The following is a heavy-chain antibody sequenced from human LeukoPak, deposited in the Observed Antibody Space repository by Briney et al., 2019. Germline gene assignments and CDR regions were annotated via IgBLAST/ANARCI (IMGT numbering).Heavy chain of an antibody. J-gene: IGHJ1*01. Sequence: ASVKVSCKASGYTFTSYDINWVRQATGQGLEWMGWMNPNTGNTGYAQKFQGRVTMTRNTSISTAYMELSSLRFETTAVYYCARGGITADGYFQHWGQGTLVTVSS. D-gene: IGHD6-13*01. CDR3: ARGGITADGYFQH. CDR2: MNPNTGNT. V-gene: IGHV1-8*01. CDR1: GYTFTSYD.